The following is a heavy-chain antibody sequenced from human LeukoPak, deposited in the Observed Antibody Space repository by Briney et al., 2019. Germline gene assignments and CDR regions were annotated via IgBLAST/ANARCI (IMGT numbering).Heavy chain of an antibody. D-gene: IGHD6-19*01. Sequence: SETLSLTCAVYGGSFSGYYWSWIRQPPGKGLEWIGEINHSGSTNYNPSLKSRVTISVDTSKNQFSLKLSSVTAADTAVYYCARGARSGSKINWFDPWGQGTLVTVSS. V-gene: IGHV4-34*01. CDR3: ARGARSGSKINWFDP. CDR2: INHSGST. J-gene: IGHJ5*02. CDR1: GGSFSGYY.